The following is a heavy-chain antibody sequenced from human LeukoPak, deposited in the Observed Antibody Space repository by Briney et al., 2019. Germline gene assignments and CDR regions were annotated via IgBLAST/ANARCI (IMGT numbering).Heavy chain of an antibody. CDR2: ISAYNGNT. J-gene: IGHJ4*02. D-gene: IGHD3-22*01. CDR3: ARDFRIYYDSSGYTFDY. Sequence: ASVKVSCKASGYTFTGYYMHWVRQAPGQGLEWMGWISAYNGNTNYAQKLQGRVTMTTDTSTSTAYMELRSLRSDDTAVYYCARDFRIYYDSSGYTFDYWGQGTLVTVSS. V-gene: IGHV1-18*04. CDR1: GYTFTGYY.